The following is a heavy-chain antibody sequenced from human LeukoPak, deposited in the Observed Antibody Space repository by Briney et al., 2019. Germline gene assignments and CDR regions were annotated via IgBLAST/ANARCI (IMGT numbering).Heavy chain of an antibody. Sequence: PGGSLRLSCAASGFTFSSYAMSWVRQAPGKGLEWASAISGSGGSTYYADSVKGRFTISRDNSKNTLYLQMNSLRAEDTAVYYCAKHGREVSNYDILTGYYLDWFDPWGQGTLVTVSS. CDR2: ISGSGGST. D-gene: IGHD3-9*01. CDR1: GFTFSSYA. J-gene: IGHJ5*02. V-gene: IGHV3-23*01. CDR3: AKHGREVSNYDILTGYYLDWFDP.